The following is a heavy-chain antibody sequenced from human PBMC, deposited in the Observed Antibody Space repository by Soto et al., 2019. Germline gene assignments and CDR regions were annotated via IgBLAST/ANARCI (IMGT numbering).Heavy chain of an antibody. V-gene: IGHV1-8*01. CDR2: MNPNSGNT. Sequence: ASVKVSCKASGYTFTSYDINWVRQATGQGLEWMGWMNPNSGNTGYAQKFQGRVTMTRNTSISTAYMELSSLRSEDTAVYYCAREFLYGGFGLGGYYYYYMDVWGKGTTVTVSS. CDR3: AREFLYGGFGLGGYYYYYMDV. CDR1: GYTFTSYD. J-gene: IGHJ6*03. D-gene: IGHD5-12*01.